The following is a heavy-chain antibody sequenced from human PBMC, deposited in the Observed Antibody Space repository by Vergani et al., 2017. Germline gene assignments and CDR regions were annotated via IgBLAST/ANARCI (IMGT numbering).Heavy chain of an antibody. CDR2: INHSGST. Sequence: QVQLQESGPGLVKPSGTLSLTCAVSGGSISSSNWWSWVRQPPGKGLEWIGEINHSGSTNYNPSLKSRVTISVDTSKNQFSLKLSSVTAADTAVYYCARNDYGDYPAYFDYWGQGTLVTVSS. V-gene: IGHV4-4*02. CDR3: ARNDYGDYPAYFDY. CDR1: GGSISSSNW. J-gene: IGHJ4*02. D-gene: IGHD4-17*01.